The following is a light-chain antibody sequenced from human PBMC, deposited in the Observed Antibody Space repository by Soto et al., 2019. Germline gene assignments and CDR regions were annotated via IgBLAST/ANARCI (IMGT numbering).Light chain of an antibody. V-gene: IGLV2-14*01. Sequence: QSALTQPASVSGSPGQSITISCTGTSSDIGRYNFVSWYQHHPGKAPKLMIYEVTNRPSGVSNRFSGSKSGDTASLTVSGLQAEDEADYYCSSYTSTRTYVFGTGTKVTVL. CDR1: SSDIGRYNF. J-gene: IGLJ1*01. CDR3: SSYTSTRTYV. CDR2: EVT.